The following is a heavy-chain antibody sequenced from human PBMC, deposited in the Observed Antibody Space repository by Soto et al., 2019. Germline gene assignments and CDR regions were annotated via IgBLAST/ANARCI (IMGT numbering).Heavy chain of an antibody. V-gene: IGHV1-18*01. CDR3: ARDRGVAPPVAGNTHYYYYMDV. Sequence: QDQLLQSGAEVKKPGASVTVSCKASGYSFTNYGITWVRQAPGQGLEWMGWISACNGNTHYAQKLQGRVTMTTDASTSTAYMQLGSLRSDDTAVYYCARDRGVAPPVAGNTHYYYYMDVWGNWTTVTVSS. J-gene: IGHJ6*03. CDR2: ISACNGNT. CDR1: GYSFTNYG. D-gene: IGHD6-19*01.